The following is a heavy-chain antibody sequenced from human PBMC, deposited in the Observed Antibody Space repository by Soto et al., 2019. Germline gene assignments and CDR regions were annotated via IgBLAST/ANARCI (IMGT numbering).Heavy chain of an antibody. CDR1: GFTFSSYG. Sequence: GGSLRPSCAASGFTFSSYGMHWVRQAPGKGLEWVAVISYDGSNKYYADSVKGRFTISRDNSKNTLYLQMNSLRAEDTAVYYCAKEVWELLGTYYFDYWGQGTLVTVSS. CDR2: ISYDGSNK. CDR3: AKEVWELLGTYYFDY. V-gene: IGHV3-30*18. J-gene: IGHJ4*02. D-gene: IGHD1-26*01.